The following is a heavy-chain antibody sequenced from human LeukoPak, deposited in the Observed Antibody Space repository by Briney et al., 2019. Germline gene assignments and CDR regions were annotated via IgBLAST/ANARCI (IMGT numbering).Heavy chain of an antibody. D-gene: IGHD4-17*01. CDR1: GFTFDDYG. CDR3: AREEGYGDYHYYYYMDV. CDR2: NNWNGGNT. J-gene: IGHJ6*03. V-gene: IGHV3-20*04. Sequence: PGGSLRLSCAASGFTFDDYGMSWVRQESGKGLEWVSGNNWNGGNTGYADSVKGRFTISRDNAKNSLYLQMNSLRAEDTAVYYCAREEGYGDYHYYYYMDVWGKGTTVTVSS.